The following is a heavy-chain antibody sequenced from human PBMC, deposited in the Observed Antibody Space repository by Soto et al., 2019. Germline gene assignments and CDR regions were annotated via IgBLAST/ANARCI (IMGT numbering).Heavy chain of an antibody. CDR2: ISGSGGST. D-gene: IGHD3-10*01. V-gene: IGHV3-23*01. CDR3: ARGVRGHYGFDV. CDR1: GFTFSSYA. J-gene: IGHJ3*01. Sequence: GGSLRLSCAASGFTFSSYAMSWVRQAPGKGLVWVSAISGSGGSTYYADSVKGRFTISRDNARDTVYLQMNSLRAEDTAVYYCARGVRGHYGFDVWGQGTMVTVSS.